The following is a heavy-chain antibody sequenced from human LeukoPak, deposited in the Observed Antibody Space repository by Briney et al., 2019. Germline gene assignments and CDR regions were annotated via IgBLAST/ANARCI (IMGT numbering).Heavy chain of an antibody. CDR1: GFTFSSYN. CDR3: AKGLAVGAPPPPEPYPY. Sequence: GGSLRLSCAASGFTFSSYNMNWVRQAPGKGLEWVSSISSSSSYIYYADSVKGRFTISRDNAKNSLYLQMNSLIAEDTAVYYWAKGLAVGAPPPPEPYPYWGQETRVTVS. CDR2: ISSSSSYI. D-gene: IGHD1-26*01. V-gene: IGHV3-21*01. J-gene: IGHJ4*02.